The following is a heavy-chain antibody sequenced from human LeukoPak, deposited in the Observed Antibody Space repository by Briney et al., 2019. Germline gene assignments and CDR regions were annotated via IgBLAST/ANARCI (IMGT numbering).Heavy chain of an antibody. CDR1: GGSISSYY. CDR3: ARGPFTMLRGADNWFDP. CDR2: IYTSGST. Sequence: SETLSLSCTVSGGSISSYYWSWIRQPAGKGLEWIGRIYTSGSTNYNPSLKSRVTMSVDTSKNQFSLKLSSVTAADTAVYYCARGPFTMLRGADNWFDPWGQGTLVTVSS. J-gene: IGHJ5*02. V-gene: IGHV4-4*07. D-gene: IGHD3-10*01.